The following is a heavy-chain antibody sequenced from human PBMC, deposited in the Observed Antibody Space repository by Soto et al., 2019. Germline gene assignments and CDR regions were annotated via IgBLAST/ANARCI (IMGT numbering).Heavy chain of an antibody. CDR2: IYHSGSP. CDR1: GGSISSGGYS. J-gene: IGHJ5*02. CDR3: ARVPSP. Sequence: PSETLSLTCAVSGGSISSGGYSWSWIQQPPGKGLEWIGYIYHSGSPYYNPSLKSRVNISVDRSKNQFSLKLTSVTAADTAVYYCARVPSPWGQGTLVTVSS. V-gene: IGHV4-30-2*01.